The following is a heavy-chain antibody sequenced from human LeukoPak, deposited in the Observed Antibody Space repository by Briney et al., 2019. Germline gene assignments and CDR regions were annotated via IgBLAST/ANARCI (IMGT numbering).Heavy chain of an antibody. CDR1: GYTFTGYY. Sequence: ASVKVSCKASGYTFTGYYMHWVRQAPGQGLEWMGWISAYNGNTNYAQKLQGRVTMTTDTSTSTAYMELRSLRSDDTAVYYCARVPGQTYAFDIWGQGTMVTVSS. CDR3: ARVPGQTYAFDI. J-gene: IGHJ3*02. CDR2: ISAYNGNT. V-gene: IGHV1-18*04.